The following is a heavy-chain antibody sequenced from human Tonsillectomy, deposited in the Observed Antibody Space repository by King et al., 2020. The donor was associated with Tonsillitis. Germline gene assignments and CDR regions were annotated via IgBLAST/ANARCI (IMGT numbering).Heavy chain of an antibody. Sequence: HVRLQESGPGLVKPSQTLSLTCTVSGGSISSGNYYWSWIRQPAGKGLEWIGRIYTSGSTNYNPSLKSRVTMSVDTSKNQFSLKLSSVTAADTAVYYCARYTSSSFFDYWGQGTLVTVSS. CDR2: IYTSGST. CDR3: ARYTSSSFFDY. V-gene: IGHV4-61*02. CDR1: GGSISSGNYY. J-gene: IGHJ4*02. D-gene: IGHD6-6*01.